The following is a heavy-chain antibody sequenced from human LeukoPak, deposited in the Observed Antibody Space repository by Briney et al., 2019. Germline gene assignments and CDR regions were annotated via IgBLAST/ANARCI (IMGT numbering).Heavy chain of an antibody. D-gene: IGHD1-26*01. CDR3: ARSRAFNSGAFDP. Sequence: SETLSLTCTVSGASVSSASYWSWIRQPPGKGVEWIAHIYSGVNTSYNPSLKSRVTISVDTSKNQFSLRLNSVTAADTAVYYCARSRAFNSGAFDPWGQGSLVTVSS. V-gene: IGHV4-61*01. CDR1: GASVSSASY. CDR2: IYSGVNT. J-gene: IGHJ5*02.